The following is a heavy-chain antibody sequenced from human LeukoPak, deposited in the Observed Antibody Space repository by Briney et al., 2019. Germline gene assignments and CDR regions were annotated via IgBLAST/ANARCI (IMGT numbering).Heavy chain of an antibody. V-gene: IGHV4-34*01. J-gene: IGHJ3*02. CDR3: ARGVRRMTRAFDI. CDR1: GGFFSGYY. D-gene: IGHD2-8*01. CDR2: INHSGST. Sequence: SETLSLTCAVYGGFFSGYYWSWIRQPPGKGLEWIGEINHSGSTNYNPSLKSRVAISVDTSKNQFSLKLSSVTAADTAVYYCARGVRRMTRAFDIWGQGTMVTVSS.